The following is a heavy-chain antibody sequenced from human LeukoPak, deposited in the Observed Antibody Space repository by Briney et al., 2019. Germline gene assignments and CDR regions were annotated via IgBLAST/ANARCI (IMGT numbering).Heavy chain of an antibody. J-gene: IGHJ3*02. CDR1: GFVLSGYW. Sequence: GGSLRLSCAASGFVLSGYWMIWVRQAPGKGLEWVANIKQDGSEKYYVDSVKGRFTISRDNAKNSLYLQMNSLRAEDTAMYYCARTDAFDIWGQGTLVTVSS. CDR3: ARTDAFDI. V-gene: IGHV3-7*01. CDR2: IKQDGSEK.